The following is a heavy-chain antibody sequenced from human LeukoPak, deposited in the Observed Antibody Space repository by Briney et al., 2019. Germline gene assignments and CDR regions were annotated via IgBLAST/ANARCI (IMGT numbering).Heavy chain of an antibody. Sequence: GGFLRLSCAASGFTVSSNYMSWVRQAPGKGLEWVSVIYSGGSTYYADSVKGRFTISRDNSKNTLYLQMNSLRAEDTAVYYCARHYYDSSGYPNGDRWFDPWGQGTLVTVSS. CDR3: ARHYYDSSGYPNGDRWFDP. D-gene: IGHD3-22*01. V-gene: IGHV3-66*02. CDR2: IYSGGST. J-gene: IGHJ5*02. CDR1: GFTVSSNY.